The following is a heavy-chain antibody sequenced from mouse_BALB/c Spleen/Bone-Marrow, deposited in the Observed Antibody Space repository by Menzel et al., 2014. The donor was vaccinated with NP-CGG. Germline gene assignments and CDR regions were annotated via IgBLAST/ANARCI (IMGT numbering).Heavy chain of an antibody. CDR3: TRRRSLDY. J-gene: IGHJ2*01. CDR2: IYPGSGNT. CDR1: GYAFTNYW. V-gene: IGHV1-63*01. Sequence: QVQLQQSGTELVRPGTSVKISCKASGYAFTNYWLGWVKQRPGHGLEWIGDIYPGSGNTYYNEKFEGKVTLTADKSSSTAYMQLSGPTSEDSAVYFCTRRRSLDYWGQGTTLTVSS.